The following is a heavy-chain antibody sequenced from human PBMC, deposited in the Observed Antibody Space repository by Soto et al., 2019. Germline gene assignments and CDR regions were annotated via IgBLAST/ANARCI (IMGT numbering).Heavy chain of an antibody. J-gene: IGHJ4*02. CDR1: GETFSGYY. D-gene: IGHD3-16*02. Sequence: HVQLQQWGAGLLRPSETLSLTCAAHGETFSGYYWTWIRQTPGKGQEWIGEINHSGTTNYNPSLRSRVTISVDTAKSQFSLNLTSVSAADTAVYYCARANTYDKVWGTYRHLFHFDYWDQGTLVSVSS. V-gene: IGHV4-34*02. CDR2: INHSGTT. CDR3: ARANTYDKVWGTYRHLFHFDY.